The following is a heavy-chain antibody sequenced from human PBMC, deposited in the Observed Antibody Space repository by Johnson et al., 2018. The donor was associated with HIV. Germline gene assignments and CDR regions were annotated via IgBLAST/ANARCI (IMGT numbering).Heavy chain of an antibody. CDR1: GFTFSSYA. Sequence: VQLVESGGGVVQPGRSLRLSCAASGFTFSSYAMHWVRQAPGKGLEWVANINQDGREKYDVDSVKGRFTISRDNSKNTRYLQMNSLRAEDTAVYYCARDRGGPVRDDAFDIWGQGTMVTVSS. V-gene: IGHV3-7*01. CDR3: ARDRGGPVRDDAFDI. J-gene: IGHJ3*02. CDR2: INQDGREK. D-gene: IGHD3-10*01.